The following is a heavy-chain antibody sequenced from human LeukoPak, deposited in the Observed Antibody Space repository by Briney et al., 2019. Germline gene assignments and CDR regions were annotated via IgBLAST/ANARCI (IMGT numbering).Heavy chain of an antibody. J-gene: IGHJ6*02. CDR3: ASKNRGYYYYGMDV. D-gene: IGHD7-27*01. CDR1: GGSFSGYY. Sequence: SETLSLTCAVYGGSFSGYYWSWIRQPPGKGLEWIGEINHSGSANYNPSLKSRVTISVDTSKNQFSLKLSSVTAADTAVYYCASKNRGYYYYGMDVWGQGTTVTVSS. V-gene: IGHV4-34*01. CDR2: INHSGSA.